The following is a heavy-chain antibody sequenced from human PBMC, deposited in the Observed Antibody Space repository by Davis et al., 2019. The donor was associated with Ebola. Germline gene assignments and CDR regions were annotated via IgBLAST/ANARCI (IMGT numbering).Heavy chain of an antibody. J-gene: IGHJ6*03. D-gene: IGHD6-13*01. CDR1: GGTFSSYA. CDR3: ASPQPSSSWSGPTYYYYMDV. Sequence: SVKISCKASGGTFSSYAISWVRQAPGQGLEWMGGIIPIFGTANYAQKFQGRVTITADESTSTAYMELSSLRSEDTAVYYCASPQPSSSWSGPTYYYYMDVWGKGTTVTVSS. V-gene: IGHV1-69*13. CDR2: IIPIFGTA.